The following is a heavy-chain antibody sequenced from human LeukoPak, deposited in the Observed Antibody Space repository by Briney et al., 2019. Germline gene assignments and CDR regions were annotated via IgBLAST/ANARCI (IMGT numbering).Heavy chain of an antibody. Sequence: SQTLSPTCTVSGGSISSGGYYWSWIRQHPGKGLEWIGYIYYSGSTYYNPSLKSRVTISVDTSKNQFSLKLSSVTAADTAVYYCAREAVIVPAAISWFDPWGQGTLVTVSS. CDR1: GGSISSGGYY. V-gene: IGHV4-31*03. J-gene: IGHJ5*02. CDR3: AREAVIVPAAISWFDP. CDR2: IYYSGST. D-gene: IGHD2-2*02.